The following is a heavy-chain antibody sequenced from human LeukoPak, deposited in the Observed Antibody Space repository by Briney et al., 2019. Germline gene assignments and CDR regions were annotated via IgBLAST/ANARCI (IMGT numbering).Heavy chain of an antibody. CDR3: ARDLETYSFDY. V-gene: IGHV3-21*01. CDR1: GFSFSTYN. J-gene: IGHJ4*02. CDR2: ISSSSSYI. D-gene: IGHD3-3*01. Sequence: GESLRLSCAASGFSFSTYNMNWVRQAPGKGLEWVSSISSSSSYIYYADSVKGRFTISRDNAKNSLYLQMNSLRAEDTAVYYCARDLETYSFDYWGQGTLVTVSS.